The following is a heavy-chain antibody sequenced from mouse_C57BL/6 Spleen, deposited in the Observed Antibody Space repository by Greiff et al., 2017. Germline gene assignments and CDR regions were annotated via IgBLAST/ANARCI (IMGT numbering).Heavy chain of an antibody. CDR3: ARHYGSSYWLAY. CDR1: GYTFTDYN. D-gene: IGHD1-1*01. V-gene: IGHV1-22*01. J-gene: IGHJ3*01. CDR2: INPNNGGT. Sequence: EVQLQQSGPELVKPGASVKMSCKASGYTFTDYNMHWVKQSHGKSLEWIGYINPNNGGTSYNQKFKGKATLTVNKSSSTAYMGLRSLTSEDSAVYYCARHYGSSYWLAYWGQGTLITVSA.